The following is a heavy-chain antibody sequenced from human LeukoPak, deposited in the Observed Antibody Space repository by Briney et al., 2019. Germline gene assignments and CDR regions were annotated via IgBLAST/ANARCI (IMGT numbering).Heavy chain of an antibody. Sequence: SKTLSLTCTVSGASITSFYWNWILQPPGKGLEWIGYIYNSGSTNYNPSLKSRIAISVETSKNQFSLKLSSMTAADTAVYFWERRVYDILTGFMAFDIWGQGTMVTVSS. V-gene: IGHV4-59*08. CDR3: ERRVYDILTGFMAFDI. CDR1: GASITSFY. J-gene: IGHJ3*02. D-gene: IGHD3-9*01. CDR2: IYNSGST.